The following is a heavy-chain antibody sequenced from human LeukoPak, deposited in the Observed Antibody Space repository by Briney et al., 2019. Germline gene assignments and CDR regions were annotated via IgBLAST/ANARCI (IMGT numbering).Heavy chain of an antibody. V-gene: IGHV3-48*01. Sequence: HSGGSLRLSCAASGFTFSSYNMNWVRQAPGKGLECISYISSSSTIYYADSVKGRFTISRDNAKNSLYLQMNSLRAEDTAVYYCASPVYSGSYPPDYWGQGTLVTVSS. CDR3: ASPVYSGSYPPDY. J-gene: IGHJ4*02. D-gene: IGHD1-26*01. CDR1: GFTFSSYN. CDR2: ISSSSTI.